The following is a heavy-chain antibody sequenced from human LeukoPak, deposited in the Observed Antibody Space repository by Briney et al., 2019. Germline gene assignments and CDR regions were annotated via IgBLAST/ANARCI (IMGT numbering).Heavy chain of an antibody. D-gene: IGHD2-2*01. CDR1: GFTFSSYS. CDR2: ISSSSSYI. V-gene: IGHV3-21*01. J-gene: IGHJ5*02. CDR3: ARDDIVVVPAAMYARFDP. Sequence: RPLRLSCAASGFTFSSYSMNWVRQAPGKGLEWVSSISSSSSYIYYADSVKGRFTISRDNAKNSLYLQMNSLRAEDTAVYYCARDDIVVVPAAMYARFDPWGQGTLVTVSS.